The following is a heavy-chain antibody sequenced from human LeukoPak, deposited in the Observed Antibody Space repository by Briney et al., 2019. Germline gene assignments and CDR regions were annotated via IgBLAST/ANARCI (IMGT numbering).Heavy chain of an antibody. CDR1: GGSISSSSYY. D-gene: IGHD3-22*01. V-gene: IGHV4-39*01. Sequence: PSETLSLTCTVSGGSISSSSYYWGWIRQPPGKGLEWIGSIYYSGSTYYNPSLKSRVTISVDTSKNQFSLKLTSVTAADTAVYYCARVSDISALGDKYFQHWGQGTLVTVSS. J-gene: IGHJ1*01. CDR2: IYYSGST. CDR3: ARVSDISALGDKYFQH.